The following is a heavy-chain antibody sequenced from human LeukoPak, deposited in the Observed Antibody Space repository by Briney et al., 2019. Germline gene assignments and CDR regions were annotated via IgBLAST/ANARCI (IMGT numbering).Heavy chain of an antibody. V-gene: IGHV4-59*08. D-gene: IGHD7-27*01. J-gene: IGHJ4*02. CDR2: FSYSGGT. Sequence: SETLSLTCTVSGGSISSYHWSWIRQPPGKGLEWVGYFSYSGGTNYNPSLKSRVTISVDTSKNQFSLKLSSVTAADTAVYYCARGNVNDWGLPNPLDYWGQGTLVTVSS. CDR1: GGSISSYH. CDR3: ARGNVNDWGLPNPLDY.